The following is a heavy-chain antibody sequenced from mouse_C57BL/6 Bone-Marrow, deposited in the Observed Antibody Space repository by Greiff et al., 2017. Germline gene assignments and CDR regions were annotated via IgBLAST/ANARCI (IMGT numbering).Heavy chain of an antibody. J-gene: IGHJ2*01. CDR1: GFTFSSYG. CDR2: ISSGGSYT. D-gene: IGHD2-5*01. V-gene: IGHV5-6*01. CDR3: ARHYYSKDY. Sequence: EVKLVESGGDLVKPGGSLKLSCAASGFTFSSYGMSWVRQTPDKRLEWVATISSGGSYTYYPDSVKGRFTISRDTAKNTMYLQMSSLKSEDTAMYYCARHYYSKDYWGQGTTLTVSS.